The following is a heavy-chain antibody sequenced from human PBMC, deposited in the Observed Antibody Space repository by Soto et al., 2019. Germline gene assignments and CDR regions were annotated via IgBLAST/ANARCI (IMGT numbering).Heavy chain of an antibody. CDR1: GFTFTSSA. V-gene: IGHV1-58*01. CDR2: IVVGSGNT. D-gene: IGHD2-15*01. J-gene: IGHJ6*02. CDR3: AATATSPAPYYYYGMDV. Sequence: ASVKVSCKASGFTFTSSAVQWVRQARGQRLEWIGWIVVGSGNTNYAQKFQERVTITRDMSTSTAYTELSSLRSEDTAVYYCAATATSPAPYYYYGMDVWGQGTTVTVSS.